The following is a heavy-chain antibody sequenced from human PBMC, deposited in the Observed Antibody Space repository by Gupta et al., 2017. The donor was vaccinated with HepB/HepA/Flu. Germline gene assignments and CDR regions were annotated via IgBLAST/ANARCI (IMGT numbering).Heavy chain of an antibody. D-gene: IGHD2-2*01. CDR3: ATLCSSTSCYYDYYYYGMDV. CDR2: IIPILGIA. J-gene: IGHJ6*02. CDR1: GGTFSSYA. V-gene: IGHV1-69*04. Sequence: QVQLVQSGDEVKKPGSSVKVSCKASGGTFSSYAISWLRQAPGHGLEWMGRIIPILGIANYAQKFQGRVTITADKSTSTAYMELSSLRSEDTAVYYCATLCSSTSCYYDYYYYGMDVWGQGTTVTVSS.